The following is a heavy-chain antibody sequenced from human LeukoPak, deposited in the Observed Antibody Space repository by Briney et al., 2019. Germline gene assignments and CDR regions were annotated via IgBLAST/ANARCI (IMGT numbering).Heavy chain of an antibody. CDR2: INPNSGGT. J-gene: IGHJ4*02. CDR1: GYTFTGHY. V-gene: IGHV1-2*02. CDR3: ASITRYSGYDFDY. Sequence: ASVKVSCTASGYTFTGHYIHWVRQAPGQGLQWMGWINPNSGGTNYAQKFQGRVTMTRDTSISTAYMELSRLRSDDTAVYYCASITRYSGYDFDYWGQGTLVTVSS. D-gene: IGHD5-12*01.